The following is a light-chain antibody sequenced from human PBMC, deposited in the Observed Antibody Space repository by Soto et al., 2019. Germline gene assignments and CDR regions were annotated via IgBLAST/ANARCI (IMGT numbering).Light chain of an antibody. V-gene: IGLV2-14*01. J-gene: IGLJ1*01. CDR2: GVT. Sequence: QSALTQPASVSGSPGQSITISCTGSVSDIGAYNYVSWYQQHPGKAPKLLIHGVTRRPSGVSSRFSASKSAYTASLTISGLQAEDEANYYCSSFTTSDFYVFGPGTKLTVL. CDR3: SSFTTSDFYV. CDR1: VSDIGAYNY.